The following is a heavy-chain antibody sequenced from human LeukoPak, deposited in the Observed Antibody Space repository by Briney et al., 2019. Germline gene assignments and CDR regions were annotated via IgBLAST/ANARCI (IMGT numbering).Heavy chain of an antibody. CDR1: GFTFSSYG. J-gene: IGHJ3*02. Sequence: GGSLRLSCAASGFTFSSYGMHWVRQAPGKGLEWVAVISYDGSNKYYADSVKGRFTISRDNSKNTLYLQMNSLRAEDTAVYYCAKEGQSMYALDIWGQGTMVTVSS. CDR3: AKEGQSMYALDI. V-gene: IGHV3-30*18. CDR2: ISYDGSNK. D-gene: IGHD6-6*01.